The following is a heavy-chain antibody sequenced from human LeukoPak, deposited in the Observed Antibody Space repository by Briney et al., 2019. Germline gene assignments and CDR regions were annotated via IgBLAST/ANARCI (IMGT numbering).Heavy chain of an antibody. CDR3: ARGPQTTVTTEGDYFDY. CDR2: ITSSSTTI. D-gene: IGHD4-17*01. J-gene: IGHJ4*02. Sequence: PGGSLRLSCAASGFSFSSYSMIWVRQAPGKGLEWVSYITSSSTTIYYADSVKGRFTISRDNAKNSLYLQMNSLRAEDTAVYYCARGPQTTVTTEGDYFDYWGQGTLVTVSS. V-gene: IGHV3-48*01. CDR1: GFSFSSYS.